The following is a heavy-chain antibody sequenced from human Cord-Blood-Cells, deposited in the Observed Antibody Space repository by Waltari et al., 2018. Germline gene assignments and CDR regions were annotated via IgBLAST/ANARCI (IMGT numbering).Heavy chain of an antibody. Sequence: QLQLQESGPGLVKPSETLSLTCTVSGGSISSSSYYWGWIRQPPAKGLEWIGSIYYSGSTYYNPSLKSRVTISVDTSKNQFSLKLSSVTAADTAVYYCARGIAARPYYYYYYMDVWGKGTTVTVSS. D-gene: IGHD6-6*01. V-gene: IGHV4-39*01. J-gene: IGHJ6*03. CDR1: GGSISSSSYY. CDR2: IYYSGST. CDR3: ARGIAARPYYYYYYMDV.